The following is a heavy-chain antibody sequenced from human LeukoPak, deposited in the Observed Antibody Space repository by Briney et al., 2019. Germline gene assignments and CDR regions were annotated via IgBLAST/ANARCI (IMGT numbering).Heavy chain of an antibody. CDR2: IYYSGST. CDR3: AAESERWLVRS. Sequence: SETLSLTCTVSGGPISSYYWSRIRQPPGKGLEWIGYIYYSGSTNYNPSLKSRVTISIDTSKNQFSLKLSSVTAADTAVYYCAAESERWLVRSWGQGTLVTVSS. D-gene: IGHD6-19*01. CDR1: GGPISSYY. J-gene: IGHJ4*02. V-gene: IGHV4-59*01.